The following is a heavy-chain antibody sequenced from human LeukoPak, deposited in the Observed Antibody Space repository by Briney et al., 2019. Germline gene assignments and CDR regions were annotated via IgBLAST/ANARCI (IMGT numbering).Heavy chain of an antibody. CDR1: GYTFTSYA. J-gene: IGHJ6*03. CDR3: ARDNAYYDFWSGYYSYYYYYMDV. D-gene: IGHD3-3*01. Sequence: ASVKVSCKASGYTFTSYAMNWVRQAPGQGLEWMRWINTNTGNPTYAQGFTGRFVFSLDTSVSTAYLQISSLKAEDTAVYYCARDNAYYDFWSGYYSYYYYYMDVWGKGTTVTVSS. V-gene: IGHV7-4-1*02. CDR2: INTNTGNP.